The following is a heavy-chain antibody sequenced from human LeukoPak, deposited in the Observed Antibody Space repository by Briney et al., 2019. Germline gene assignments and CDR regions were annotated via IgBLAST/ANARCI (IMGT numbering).Heavy chain of an antibody. J-gene: IGHJ6*03. CDR2: INHSGST. Sequence: SETLSLTCAVYGGSFSGYYWSWIRQPPGKGLEWIGEINHSGSTNYNPSLKSRVTISVDTSKNQFSLKLSSVTAADTAVYYCARAGYYDILTGDYYYYMDVWGKGTTVTVSS. D-gene: IGHD3-9*01. CDR1: GGSFSGYY. CDR3: ARAGYYDILTGDYYYYMDV. V-gene: IGHV4-34*01.